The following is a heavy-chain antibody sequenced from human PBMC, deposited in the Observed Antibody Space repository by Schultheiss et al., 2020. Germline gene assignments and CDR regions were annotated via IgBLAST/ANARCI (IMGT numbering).Heavy chain of an antibody. CDR3: ARHSTYSSGWYYFDY. Sequence: AAVKVSCKASGGTFSSYGISWVRQAPGQGLEWMGRINPNSGGTNYAQKFQGRVTMTRDTSISTAYLQWSSLKASDTAMYYCARHSTYSSGWYYFDYWGQGTLVTVSS. V-gene: IGHV1-2*06. CDR2: INPNSGGT. J-gene: IGHJ4*02. D-gene: IGHD6-19*01. CDR1: GGTFSSYG.